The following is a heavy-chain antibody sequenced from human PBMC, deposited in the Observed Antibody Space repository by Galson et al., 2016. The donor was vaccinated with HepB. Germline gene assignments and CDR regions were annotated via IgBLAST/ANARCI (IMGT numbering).Heavy chain of an antibody. CDR3: AKGSVEPAFILGADEEDYCSGRHV. J-gene: IGHJ6*04. CDR1: GFTFDDYA. Sequence: SLRLSCAASGFTFDDYAMHWVRQAPGKGLEWVSGIWWDGGSIGYADSVKGRFTISRDNAKNSLYLQMNSLRVEDTALYYCAKGSVEPAFILGADEEDYCSGRHVWAEGPTVTVSS. D-gene: IGHD2-2*02. V-gene: IGHV3-9*01. CDR2: IWWDGGSI.